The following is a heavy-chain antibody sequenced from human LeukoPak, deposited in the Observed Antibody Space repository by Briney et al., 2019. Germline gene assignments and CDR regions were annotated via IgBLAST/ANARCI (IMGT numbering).Heavy chain of an antibody. J-gene: IGHJ4*02. V-gene: IGHV3-48*01. Sequence: GGSLRLSCAASGFTFSSYSMNWVRQAPGKGLEWVSYISSSSSTIYYAGSVKGRFTISKDNSKNTLYLQMNSLSGDDTSMYFCARAYGGLIDYWGQGTLVTVSS. CDR2: ISSSSSTI. CDR3: ARAYGGLIDY. D-gene: IGHD3-16*01. CDR1: GFTFSSYS.